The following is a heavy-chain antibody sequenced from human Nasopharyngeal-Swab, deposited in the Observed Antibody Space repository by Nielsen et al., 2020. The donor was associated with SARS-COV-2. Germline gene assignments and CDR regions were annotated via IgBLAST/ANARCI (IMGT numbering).Heavy chain of an antibody. J-gene: IGHJ6*02. Sequence: SVNVSCKVSGYTLTELSMHWVRQAPGKGLEWMGGFDPEDGETIYAQKFQGRVTMTEDTSTDTAYMELSSLRSEDTAVYYCATAPSIGCSSTSCSRWYYYYGMDVWGQGTTVTVSS. CDR2: FDPEDGET. CDR3: ATAPSIGCSSTSCSRWYYYYGMDV. D-gene: IGHD2-2*01. CDR1: GYTLTELS. V-gene: IGHV1-24*01.